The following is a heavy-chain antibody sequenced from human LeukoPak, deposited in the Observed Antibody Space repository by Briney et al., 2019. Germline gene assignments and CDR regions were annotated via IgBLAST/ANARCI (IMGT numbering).Heavy chain of an antibody. V-gene: IGHV3-21*03. CDR1: GFIFNTYT. CDR2: ISSRSSYI. CDR3: GRERSSGYVFDV. J-gene: IGHJ3*01. D-gene: IGHD6-19*01. Sequence: GGSLRLSCAASGFIFNTYTMNCVRQAPGKGLEWVSSISSRSSYIYYADSVKGRFTISRDDDKNSLYLQLNSLRAEGTAVYYCGRERSSGYVFDVWGQGTMVTVS.